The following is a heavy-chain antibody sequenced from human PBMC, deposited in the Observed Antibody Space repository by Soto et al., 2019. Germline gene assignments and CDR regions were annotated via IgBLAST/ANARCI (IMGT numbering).Heavy chain of an antibody. J-gene: IGHJ4*02. CDR3: ARVAGPYDYVGY. Sequence: PSETLSLTCTVSGGSISSGGYYWSWIRQHPGKGLEWIGYIYYSGSTYYNPSLKSRVTISVDTSKNQFSLKLSSVTAADTAVYYCARVAGPYDYVGYWGQGTLVTVSS. CDR1: GGSISSGGYY. V-gene: IGHV4-31*03. D-gene: IGHD3-16*01. CDR2: IYYSGST.